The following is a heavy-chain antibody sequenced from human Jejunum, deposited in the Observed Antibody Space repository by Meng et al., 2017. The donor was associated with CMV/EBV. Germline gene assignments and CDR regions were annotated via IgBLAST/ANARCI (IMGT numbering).Heavy chain of an antibody. CDR3: VRSSTTGGFDP. CDR2: TYYRSNWST. V-gene: IGHV6-1*01. Sequence: GDSVSSNRAAWNWIRQSPSRGLEWLGRTYYRSNWSTDYALSVKSRITISPDTSKNQVSLHLTSLTPEDTAMYYCVRSSTTGGFDPWGQGTLVTASS. D-gene: IGHD7-27*01. CDR1: GDSVSSNRAA. J-gene: IGHJ5*02.